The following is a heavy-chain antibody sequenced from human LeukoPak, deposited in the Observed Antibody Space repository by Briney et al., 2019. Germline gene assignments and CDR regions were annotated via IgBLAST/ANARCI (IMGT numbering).Heavy chain of an antibody. V-gene: IGHV1-18*01. CDR1: GYTFTTYG. J-gene: IGHJ4*02. D-gene: IGHD3-3*01. CDR2: ISTYNGNT. Sequence: ASVKVSCKASGYTFTTYGLSWVRQAPGQGLEWMGWISTYNGNTNYPQKFQGRVTMTTETSTSTAYMELRSLRSDDTAVYYCARDPTEDFWSGFYSYFDFWGQGTLVTVSS. CDR3: ARDPTEDFWSGFYSYFDF.